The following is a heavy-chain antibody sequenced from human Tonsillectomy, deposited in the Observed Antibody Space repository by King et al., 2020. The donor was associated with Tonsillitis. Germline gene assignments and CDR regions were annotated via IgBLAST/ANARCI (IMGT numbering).Heavy chain of an antibody. CDR3: TRPGGSGTRWAFDI. CDR1: GFTFSGSA. V-gene: IGHV3-73*01. J-gene: IGHJ3*02. Sequence: VQLVESGGGLVQPGGSLKLSCAASGFTFSGSAMHCVRQASGKGLEWVGRIRSKANSYATAYAALVKGRFTISRDDSKNTAYLQMNSLKTEDTAVYYCTRPGGSGTRWAFDIWGQGTMVTVSS. D-gene: IGHD3-10*01. CDR2: IRSKANSYAT.